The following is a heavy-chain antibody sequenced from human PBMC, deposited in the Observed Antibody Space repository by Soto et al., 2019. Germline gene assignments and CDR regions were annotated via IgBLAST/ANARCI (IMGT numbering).Heavy chain of an antibody. J-gene: IGHJ5*02. CDR3: ARDYCTNGVCYLGFDD. V-gene: IGHV3-48*01. CDR1: GFTFSSYS. D-gene: IGHD2-8*01. CDR2: ISSSSSTI. Sequence: PGGSLRLSCAASGFTFSSYSMNWVRQAPGKGLEWVSYISSSSSTIYYADSVKGRFTISRDNAKNSLYLQMNSLRAEDTAVYYCARDYCTNGVCYLGFDDWAQRALVPVSS.